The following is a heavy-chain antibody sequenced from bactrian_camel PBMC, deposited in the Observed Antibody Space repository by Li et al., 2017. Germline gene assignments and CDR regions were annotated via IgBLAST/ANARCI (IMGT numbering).Heavy chain of an antibody. CDR3: AVPVVDGWGANCPKDFGH. CDR1: GYTYSSYC. Sequence: HVQLVESGGGSGQAGGSLRLSCAASGYTYSSYCMGWFRQAPGKERGGVAALNIDGKTTHAESVKGRFTISQDSAKNTLYLQMDSLKPEDTAAYYCAVPVVDGWGANCPKDFGHWGHGTQVTVS. D-gene: IGHD5*01. CDR2: LNIDGKT. V-gene: IGHV3S55*01. J-gene: IGHJ6*01.